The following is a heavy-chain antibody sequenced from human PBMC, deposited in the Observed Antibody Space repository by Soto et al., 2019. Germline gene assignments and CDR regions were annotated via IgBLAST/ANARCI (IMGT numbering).Heavy chain of an antibody. D-gene: IGHD2-15*01. CDR1: GFTFSSYA. CDR3: AKASGYCSGGSCYPYYYGMDV. CDR2: ISGSGGST. V-gene: IGHV3-23*01. J-gene: IGHJ6*02. Sequence: GSLRLSCAASGFTFSSYAMSWVRQAPGKGLEWVSAISGSGGSTYYADSVKGRFTISRDNSKNTLYLQMNSLRAEDTAVYYCAKASGYCSGGSCYPYYYGMDVWGQGTTVTVSS.